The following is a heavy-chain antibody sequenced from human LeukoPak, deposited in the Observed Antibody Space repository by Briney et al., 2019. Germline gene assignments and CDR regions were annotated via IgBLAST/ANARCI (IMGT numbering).Heavy chain of an antibody. D-gene: IGHD6-6*01. CDR2: ISGSGGST. V-gene: IGHV3-23*01. Sequence: GGSLRLSCAASGFAFSSYAMSWVRQAPGKGLEWVSAISGSGGSTYYADSVKGRFTISRDDSKNTLYLQMNSLRAEDTAVYYCAKLQYSSSHYWGQGTLVTVSS. CDR1: GFAFSSYA. J-gene: IGHJ4*02. CDR3: AKLQYSSSHY.